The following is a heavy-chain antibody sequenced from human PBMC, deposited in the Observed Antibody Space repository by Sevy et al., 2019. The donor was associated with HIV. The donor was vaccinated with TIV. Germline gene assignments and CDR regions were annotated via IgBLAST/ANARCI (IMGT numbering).Heavy chain of an antibody. CDR1: GFTFSSYA. Sequence: GGSLRLACAASGFTFSSYAMSWVRLAPGKGLEWVSARSGSGGSTYYADSVKGRFTISRDNSKNTLYLQMNSLRAEDTAVYYCAKGSGSYDYWGQGTLVTVSS. CDR3: AKGSGSYDY. J-gene: IGHJ4*02. D-gene: IGHD1-26*01. V-gene: IGHV3-23*01. CDR2: RSGSGGST.